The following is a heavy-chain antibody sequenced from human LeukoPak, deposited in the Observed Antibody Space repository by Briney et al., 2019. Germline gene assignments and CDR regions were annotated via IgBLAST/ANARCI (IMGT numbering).Heavy chain of an antibody. Sequence: GGSLRLSCAASRFTFSSYSMNWVRQAPGKGLEWVSGISGSGGSTYYADSVKGRFTISRDNSRSTLYLQMNSLRAEDTALYYCAKDRYNTAMVSFDYWGQGTPVTVSS. CDR3: AKDRYNTAMVSFDY. J-gene: IGHJ4*02. CDR2: ISGSGGST. V-gene: IGHV3-23*01. D-gene: IGHD5-18*01. CDR1: RFTFSSYS.